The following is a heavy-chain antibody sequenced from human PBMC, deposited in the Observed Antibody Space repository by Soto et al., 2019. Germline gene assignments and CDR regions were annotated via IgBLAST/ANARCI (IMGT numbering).Heavy chain of an antibody. CDR2: ISGSGSTI. V-gene: IGHV3-48*03. J-gene: IGHJ6*02. D-gene: IGHD3-22*01. CDR3: AREVVVLGANNPTPMAV. CDR1: GFTFSRSA. Sequence: VGPMCLACAASGFTFSRSAMYWVRQAPGKGLEWVSYISGSGSTIYYADSVKGRFTISRDNAKDSLYLQMNSLRAEDTAVYYCAREVVVLGANNPTPMAVWGQGTTVTVSS.